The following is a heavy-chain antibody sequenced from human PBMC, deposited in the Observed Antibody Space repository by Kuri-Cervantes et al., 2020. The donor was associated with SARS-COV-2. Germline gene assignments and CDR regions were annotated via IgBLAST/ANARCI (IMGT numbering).Heavy chain of an antibody. D-gene: IGHD3-3*01. J-gene: IGHJ5*02. CDR3: ARQTMSSITIFGVVITRNWFDP. Sequence: GSPRLSCTVSGGSISSYYWSWIRQPAGKGLEWIGRIYTSGSTNYNPSLKSRVTMSVDTSKNQFSLKLSSVTAADTAVYYCARQTMSSITIFGVVITRNWFDPWGQGTLVTVSS. CDR1: GGSISSYY. V-gene: IGHV4-4*07. CDR2: IYTSGST.